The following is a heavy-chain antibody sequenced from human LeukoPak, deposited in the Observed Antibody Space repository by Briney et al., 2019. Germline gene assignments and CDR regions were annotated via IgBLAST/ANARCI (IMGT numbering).Heavy chain of an antibody. CDR2: IYYSGST. CDR1: GGSISSYY. J-gene: IGHJ5*02. V-gene: IGHV4-39*07. D-gene: IGHD4-17*01. CDR3: ARVGDYGDYVNWFDP. Sequence: SETLSLTCTVSGGSISSYYWSWIRQPPGKGLEWIGSIYYSGSTYYNPSLKSRVTISVDTSKNQFSLKMSSVTAADTAIYYCARVGDYGDYVNWFDPWGPGNLVTVSS.